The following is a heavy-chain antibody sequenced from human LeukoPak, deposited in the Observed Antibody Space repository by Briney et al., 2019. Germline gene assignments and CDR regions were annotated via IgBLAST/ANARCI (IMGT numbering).Heavy chain of an antibody. Sequence: SETLSLTCTVSGYSISSSYYWSWIRQPPGKGLEWIGYIYYSGSTNYNPSLKSRVTISVDTSKNQFSLKLSSVTAADTAVYYCARDHSAMALDYWGQGTLVTVSS. D-gene: IGHD5-18*01. CDR2: IYYSGST. J-gene: IGHJ4*02. CDR3: ARDHSAMALDY. V-gene: IGHV4-61*01. CDR1: GYSISSSYY.